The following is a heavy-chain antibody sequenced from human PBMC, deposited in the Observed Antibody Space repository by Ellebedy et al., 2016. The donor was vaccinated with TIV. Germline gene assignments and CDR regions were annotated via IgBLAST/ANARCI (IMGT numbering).Heavy chain of an antibody. J-gene: IGHJ4*02. CDR1: GFSLTNIIMG. CDR2: IFSNDEK. D-gene: IGHD2-21*02. CDR3: VRALKYCGGDCTYKFDF. V-gene: IGHV2-26*01. Sequence: SGPTLVKPKETLTLTCTVPGFSLTNIIMGVSWIRQPPGKALEWLAHIFSNDEKSYSTSLEARLSISKDTAKSQVVLTVANMDPVATATYYCVRALKYCGGDCTYKFDFWGQGALVTVSS.